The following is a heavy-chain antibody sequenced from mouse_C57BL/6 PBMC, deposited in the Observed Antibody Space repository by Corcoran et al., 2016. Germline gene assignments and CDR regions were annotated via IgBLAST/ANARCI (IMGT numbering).Heavy chain of an antibody. J-gene: IGHJ1*03. CDR2: INTYSGVP. Sequence: QIQLVQSGPELKKPGETVKISCKASGYTFTTYGMSRVKQAPGKGLKWMGWINTYSGVPTYADDFKGRFAFSLETSASTAYLQINNLKNEDTATYFCATYYGSPYWYFDVWGTGTTVTVSS. CDR3: ATYYGSPYWYFDV. V-gene: IGHV9-3*01. D-gene: IGHD1-1*01. CDR1: GYTFTTYG.